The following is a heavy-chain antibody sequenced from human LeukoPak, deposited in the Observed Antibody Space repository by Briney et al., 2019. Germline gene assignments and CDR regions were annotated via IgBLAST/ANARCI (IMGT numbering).Heavy chain of an antibody. Sequence: ASVKVSCKGSGCTFTTYDINWVRQATGQGLEWMGWMSPNSGNTGYAQKFQGRVTLTRDTSISTAYMELSSLTSEDTAVYYCARNAPKTGDFFYWGQGTLVSVSS. J-gene: IGHJ4*02. D-gene: IGHD7-27*01. CDR1: GCTFTTYD. CDR2: MSPNSGNT. CDR3: ARNAPKTGDFFY. V-gene: IGHV1-8*01.